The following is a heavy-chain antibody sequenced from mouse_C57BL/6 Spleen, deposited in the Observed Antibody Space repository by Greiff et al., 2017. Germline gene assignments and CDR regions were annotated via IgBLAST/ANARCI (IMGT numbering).Heavy chain of an antibody. V-gene: IGHV2-2*01. D-gene: IGHD2-4*01. CDR1: GFSLTSYG. Sequence: QVQLQQSGPGLVQPSQSLSITCTVSGFSLTSYGVHWVRQSPGPGLEWLGVIWSGGSTDYNAAFISRLSISKDNAKSQVFFKMNSLQADDTAIYYCARNRGIYYDSFYAMDYWGQGTSVTVSS. CDR2: IWSGGST. J-gene: IGHJ4*01. CDR3: ARNRGIYYDSFYAMDY.